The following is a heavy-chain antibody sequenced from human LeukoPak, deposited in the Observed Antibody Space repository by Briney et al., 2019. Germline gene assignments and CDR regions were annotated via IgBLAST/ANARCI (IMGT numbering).Heavy chain of an antibody. CDR3: AREVRQWLPTGINFDY. CDR2: ISSSSYI. CDR1: GFTFSSYS. Sequence: GGSLRLSCAASGFTFSSYSMNWVRQAPGKGLEWVSSISSSSYIYYADSVKGRFTISRDNAKNSLYLQMNSLRAEDTAVYYCAREVRQWLPTGINFDYWGQGTLVTVSS. V-gene: IGHV3-21*01. D-gene: IGHD6-19*01. J-gene: IGHJ4*02.